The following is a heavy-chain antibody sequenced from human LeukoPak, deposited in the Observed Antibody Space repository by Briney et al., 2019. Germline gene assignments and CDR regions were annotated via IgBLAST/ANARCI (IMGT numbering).Heavy chain of an antibody. Sequence: GASVKVSCKASGGTFSSYAISWMRQAPGQGLEWMGRIIPLFGTANYAQKFQGRVTFTTDESTITAYMELSSLRSEDTAVYYCARARCTNGVCLLNWFDPWGQGTLVTVSS. CDR3: ARARCTNGVCLLNWFDP. J-gene: IGHJ5*02. CDR1: GGTFSSYA. CDR2: IIPLFGTA. D-gene: IGHD2-8*01. V-gene: IGHV1-69*05.